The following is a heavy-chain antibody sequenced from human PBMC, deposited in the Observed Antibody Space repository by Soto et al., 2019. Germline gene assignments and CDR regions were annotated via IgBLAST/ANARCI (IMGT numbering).Heavy chain of an antibody. CDR2: IIPILGIA. Sequence: QVQLVQSGAEVKKPGSSVKVSCKASGGTFSNYSISWVRQAPGQGLEWMGRIIPILGIANYAQKFQGRVTITADKSTSTAYMELSSLRSEDTAVYYCARAVTEEPVDYWGQGTLVTVSS. V-gene: IGHV1-69*02. CDR1: GGTFSNYS. J-gene: IGHJ4*02. CDR3: ARAVTEEPVDY. D-gene: IGHD2-21*02.